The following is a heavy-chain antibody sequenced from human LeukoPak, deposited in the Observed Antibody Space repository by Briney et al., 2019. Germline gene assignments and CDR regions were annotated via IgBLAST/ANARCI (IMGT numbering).Heavy chain of an antibody. Sequence: GASVTVSCTASGYTFTSYAMHWVRRAPGQRLEWMGWINAGNGDTKYSQKFQGRVTIARDTSASTAYMELSSLRSEDTAVYYCARDRGGTGGFDYWGQGALVTVSS. CDR1: GYTFTSYA. V-gene: IGHV1-3*01. CDR3: ARDRGGTGGFDY. CDR2: INAGNGDT. J-gene: IGHJ4*02. D-gene: IGHD1-1*01.